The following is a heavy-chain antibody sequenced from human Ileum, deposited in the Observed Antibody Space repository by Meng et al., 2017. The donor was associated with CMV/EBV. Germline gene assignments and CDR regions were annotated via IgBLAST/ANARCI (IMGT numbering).Heavy chain of an antibody. CDR2: ISAYNGNT. CDR1: GYTFTSYG. V-gene: IGHV1-18*01. Sequence: ASVKVSCKASGYTFTSYGISWVRQAPGQGLEWMGWISAYNGNTNYAQKLQGRVTMTTDTSTSTAYMELRSLRSDDTAVYYCARDYYYDSSGYWSRRAFDIWSQGTMVTVSS. D-gene: IGHD3-22*01. J-gene: IGHJ3*02. CDR3: ARDYYYDSSGYWSRRAFDI.